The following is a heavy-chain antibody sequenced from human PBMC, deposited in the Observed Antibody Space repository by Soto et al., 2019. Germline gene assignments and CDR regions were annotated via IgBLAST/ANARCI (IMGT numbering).Heavy chain of an antibody. D-gene: IGHD1-26*01. J-gene: IGHJ3*02. Sequence: ASVKVSCKASGYTFTGYYMHWVRQAPGQGLEWMGWINPNSGGTNYAQKFQGRVTMTRDTSISTAYMELSRLRSDDTAVYYCGTHLTPGGDDAFDIWGQGTMVTVSS. CDR3: GTHLTPGGDDAFDI. CDR1: GYTFTGYY. CDR2: INPNSGGT. V-gene: IGHV1-2*02.